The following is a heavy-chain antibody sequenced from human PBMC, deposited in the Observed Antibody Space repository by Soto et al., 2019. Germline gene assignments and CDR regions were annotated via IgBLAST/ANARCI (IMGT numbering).Heavy chain of an antibody. CDR1: GGSISSSSYY. V-gene: IGHV4-39*01. D-gene: IGHD6-19*01. Sequence: SETLSLTCTVSGGSISSSSYYWGWIRQPPGKGLEWIGSIYYSGSTYYNPSLKSRVTISVDTSKNQFSLKLSSVTAADTAVYYCARLTGLPGSGWYEGFDYWGQGTLVTVSS. CDR2: IYYSGST. J-gene: IGHJ4*02. CDR3: ARLTGLPGSGWYEGFDY.